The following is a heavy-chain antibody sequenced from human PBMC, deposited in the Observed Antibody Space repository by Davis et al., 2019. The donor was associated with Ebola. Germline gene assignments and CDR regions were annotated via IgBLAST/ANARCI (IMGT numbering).Heavy chain of an antibody. CDR1: GYTFTSYG. D-gene: IGHD3-22*01. V-gene: IGHV1-18*04. CDR3: ARSITMIVVGYFDY. Sequence: ASVNVSCKASGYTFTSYGISWVRQAPGQGLEWMGWISAYNGNTNYAQKLQGRVTMTTDTSTSTAYMELRSLRSDDTAVYYCARSITMIVVGYFDYWGQGTLVTVSS. J-gene: IGHJ4*02. CDR2: ISAYNGNT.